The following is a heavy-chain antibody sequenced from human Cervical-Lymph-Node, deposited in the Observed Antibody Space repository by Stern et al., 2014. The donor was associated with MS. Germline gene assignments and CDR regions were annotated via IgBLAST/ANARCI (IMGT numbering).Heavy chain of an antibody. CDR3: ARMGPVCFEIDC. CDR2: IYYSGTT. V-gene: IGHV4-59*01. Sequence: QVQLVESRPGLVKPSETLSLTCTFAGGSISSYYWTGIRQPPGEALEWIGYIYYSGTTHYNPSRESRVTIEVDTSKNQVSLQLSSVTAADTAFYYCARMGPVCFEIDCWGRGSLVTVSS. D-gene: IGHD3-16*01. J-gene: IGHJ4*02. CDR1: GGSISSYY.